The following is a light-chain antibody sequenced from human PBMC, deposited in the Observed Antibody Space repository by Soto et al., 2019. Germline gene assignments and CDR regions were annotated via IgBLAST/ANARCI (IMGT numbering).Light chain of an antibody. J-gene: IGLJ3*02. CDR1: SSNIGSNT. V-gene: IGLV1-44*01. Sequence: QSVLTQPPSASGTPGQRVTISCSGSSSNIGSNTVYWYQQLPGTAPKLLIYNNNQRPSGVPDRFSGSKSGTSASLAISGLQSEDETDYYCAAWDDSLTGWVFGGGTQLTVL. CDR3: AAWDDSLTGWV. CDR2: NNN.